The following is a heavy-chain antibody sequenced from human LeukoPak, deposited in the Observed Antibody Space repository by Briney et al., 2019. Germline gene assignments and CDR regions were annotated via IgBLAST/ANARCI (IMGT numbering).Heavy chain of an antibody. CDR1: GFTFSSYA. D-gene: IGHD3-22*01. V-gene: IGHV3-23*01. CDR3: AKDPGKWRYDSSGYYYTAFDY. J-gene: IGHJ4*02. Sequence: GGSLRLSCAASGFTFSSYAMSWVRQAPGKGLEWVSAVSGSGGSTYYADSVKGRFTISRDNSKNTLYLQMNSLRAEDTAVYYCAKDPGKWRYDSSGYYYTAFDYWGQGTLVTVSS. CDR2: VSGSGGST.